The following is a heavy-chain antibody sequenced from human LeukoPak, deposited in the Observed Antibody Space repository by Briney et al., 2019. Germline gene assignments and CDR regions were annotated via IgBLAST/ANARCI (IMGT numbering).Heavy chain of an antibody. CDR2: ISGSAVIT. CDR1: GFIFSNYA. V-gene: IGHV3-23*01. D-gene: IGHD3-3*01. CDR3: AKSRLSGINDAFDI. Sequence: PGGSLRLSCATSGFIFSNYAVNWVRQAPGKWLEWVSAISGSAVITFYADSVKGRFTISRDNSKNTLYLQMNSLRAEDTALYYCAKSRLSGINDAFDIWGQGTMVTVSS. J-gene: IGHJ3*02.